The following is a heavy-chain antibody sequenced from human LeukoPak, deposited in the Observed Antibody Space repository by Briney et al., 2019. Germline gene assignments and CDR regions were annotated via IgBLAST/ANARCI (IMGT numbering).Heavy chain of an antibody. Sequence: SQTLSLTCTVSGDSINSGNSHWTWIRQPPGKGLEWLGSVYDSWNNYYNPSLESRITMSVDTSKNQYSLELSSVIAADTAVYYCASYFVGNGGRGYWGQGALVTVST. V-gene: IGHV4-30-4*01. CDR3: ASYFVGNGGRGY. CDR1: GDSINSGNSH. CDR2: VYDSWNN. J-gene: IGHJ4*01. D-gene: IGHD3-10*02.